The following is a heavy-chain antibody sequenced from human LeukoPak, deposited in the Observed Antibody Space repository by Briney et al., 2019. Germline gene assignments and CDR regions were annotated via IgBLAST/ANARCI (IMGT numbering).Heavy chain of an antibody. CDR3: ARGAPTTRIGAGRFDY. Sequence: GASVKVSCKAFGYSLTHYYVHWVRQAPGQGLEWMGEINPSGGSTSYAQKFQGRITVTRDTYTTTVYMDLSSLRSEDTATYYCARGAPTTRIGAGRFDYWGQGSLLTVAS. CDR1: GYSLTHYY. CDR2: INPSGGST. J-gene: IGHJ4*02. V-gene: IGHV1-46*01. D-gene: IGHD5-12*01.